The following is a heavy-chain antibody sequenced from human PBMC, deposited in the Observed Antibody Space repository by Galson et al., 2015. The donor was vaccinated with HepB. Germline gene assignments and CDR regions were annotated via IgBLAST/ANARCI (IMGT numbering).Heavy chain of an antibody. D-gene: IGHD3-10*01. CDR1: GFTFSSYG. Sequence: SLRLSCAASGFTFSSYGMHWVRPAPGKGLEWVAVIWYDGSNKYYADSVKGRFTISRDNSKNTLYLQMNSLRAEDTAVYYCARGGDYGDYWGQGTLVTVSS. J-gene: IGHJ4*02. CDR3: ARGGDYGDY. CDR2: IWYDGSNK. V-gene: IGHV3-33*01.